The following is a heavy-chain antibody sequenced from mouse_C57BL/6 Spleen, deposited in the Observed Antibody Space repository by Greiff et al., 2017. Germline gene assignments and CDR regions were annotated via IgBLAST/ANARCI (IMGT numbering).Heavy chain of an antibody. Sequence: DVQLQESGPGLVKPSQSLSLTCSVTGYSITSGYYWNWIRQFPGNKLEWMGYISYDGSNNYNPSLKNRISITRDTSKNQFFLKLNSVTTEDTATYYCARNYGSSYYAMDYWGQGTSVTVSS. V-gene: IGHV3-6*01. CDR1: GYSITSGYY. J-gene: IGHJ4*01. CDR3: ARNYGSSYYAMDY. D-gene: IGHD1-1*01. CDR2: ISYDGSN.